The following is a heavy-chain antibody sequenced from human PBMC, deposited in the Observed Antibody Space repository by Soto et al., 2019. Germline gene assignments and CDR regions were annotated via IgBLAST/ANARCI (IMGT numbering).Heavy chain of an antibody. J-gene: IGHJ5*02. D-gene: IGHD2-8*01. Sequence: QVQLQQSGPGLVQPSQTLSLTCAISGDSVPSNSATWNWIRQSPSRGLEWLGRTYYSSKWYNEYAVSVKSRIAINPDTSKNQFSLHLNSVTPEDTAVYSCARATHGAHWFDPWGQGTLVTVSS. CDR1: GDSVPSNSAT. CDR2: TYYSSKWYN. V-gene: IGHV6-1*01. CDR3: ARATHGAHWFDP.